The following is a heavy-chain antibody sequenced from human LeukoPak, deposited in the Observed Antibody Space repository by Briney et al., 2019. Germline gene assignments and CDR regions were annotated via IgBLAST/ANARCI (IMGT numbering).Heavy chain of an antibody. CDR3: ARETYYDFWSGYRGSPKKGWFDP. D-gene: IGHD3-3*01. CDR2: IYYNGYT. CDR1: GGSTNNYY. J-gene: IGHJ5*02. V-gene: IGHV4-59*01. Sequence: PSETLSLTCTVSGGSTNNYYWNWIRQSPGKGLEWVGFIYYNGYTSYNPSLKSRVTLSIDTSKNQFSLKLSSVTAADTAVYYCARETYYDFWSGYRGSPKKGWFDPWGQGTLVTVSS.